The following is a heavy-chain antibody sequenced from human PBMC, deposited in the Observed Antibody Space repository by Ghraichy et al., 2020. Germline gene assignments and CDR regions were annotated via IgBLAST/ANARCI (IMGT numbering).Heavy chain of an antibody. CDR2: IFHSGST. Sequence: SETLSLTCAVSAYSISSGYYWGWIRQPPGKGLEWIGSIFHSGSTFNNPSLESRVTMSVDTSKNHFSLKLNSVTAADTAVYYCARQKYSSSSRYSFDYWGPGTLVTVSS. J-gene: IGHJ4*02. D-gene: IGHD6-6*01. V-gene: IGHV4-38-2*01. CDR1: AYSISSGYY. CDR3: ARQKYSSSSRYSFDY.